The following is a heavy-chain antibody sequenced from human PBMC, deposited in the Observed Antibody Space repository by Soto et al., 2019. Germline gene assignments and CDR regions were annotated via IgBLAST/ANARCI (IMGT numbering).Heavy chain of an antibody. D-gene: IGHD3-10*01. Sequence: ASVRVSCKASGGTFSSYAISWVRQAPGQGLEWLGGIIPIFGTANYAQKFQGRVTITADESTSTAYMELSSLRSEDTAVYYCAKALRITMVRQGDYYYGMDVWGQGTTVTVSS. V-gene: IGHV1-69*13. CDR1: GGTFSSYA. J-gene: IGHJ6*02. CDR2: IIPIFGTA. CDR3: AKALRITMVRQGDYYYGMDV.